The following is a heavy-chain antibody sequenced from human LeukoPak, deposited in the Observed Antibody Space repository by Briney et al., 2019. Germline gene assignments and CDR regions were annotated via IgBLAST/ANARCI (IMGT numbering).Heavy chain of an antibody. D-gene: IGHD1-26*01. CDR2: VNTNTGKP. CDR1: GNILTRYT. CDR3: TSVIVGATAPWFDP. J-gene: IGHJ5*02. Sequence: ASVKVSCKASGNILTRYTINWVRQAPGQGLEWMGWVNTNTGKPVYAQGLTGRFVFSWDTSVSTAYLQISSLKTEDTGIYFCTSVIVGATAPWFDPWGQGTPVTVSS. V-gene: IGHV7-4-1*02.